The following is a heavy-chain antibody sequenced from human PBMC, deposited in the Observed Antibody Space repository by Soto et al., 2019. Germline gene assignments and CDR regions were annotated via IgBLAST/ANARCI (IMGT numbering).Heavy chain of an antibody. J-gene: IGHJ4*02. D-gene: IGHD1-26*01. CDR1: GDSITGSY. Sequence: QAQLRESGPGRVKPSATLSLTCTVSGDSITGSYWSWIRQPPGKTLEWIGYVYHSGTTTYNPSLKSRVSISVDTSKNQFSLRLTSVIAADTAVYYCARDMPYGAGSLAGCDYWGQGILVTVSS. CDR3: ARDMPYGAGSLAGCDY. V-gene: IGHV4-59*01. CDR2: VYHSGTT.